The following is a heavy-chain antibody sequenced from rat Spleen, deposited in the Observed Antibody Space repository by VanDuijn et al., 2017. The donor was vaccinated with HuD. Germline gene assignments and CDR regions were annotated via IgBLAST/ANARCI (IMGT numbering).Heavy chain of an antibody. CDR3: ARSDYSSPYYFDY. Sequence: QVQLKESGPGLVQSSQTLSLTCTVSGFSLISYAVNWIRQPPGKGLEWMGGIWGDGSTNYNSAFKSRLSISRDTSKSQVFLKMNNLQTEDTAMYFCARSDYSSPYYFDYWGQGTLVTVSS. V-gene: IGHV2S61*01. CDR2: IWGDGST. J-gene: IGHJ3*01. CDR1: GFSLISYA. D-gene: IGHD1-2*01.